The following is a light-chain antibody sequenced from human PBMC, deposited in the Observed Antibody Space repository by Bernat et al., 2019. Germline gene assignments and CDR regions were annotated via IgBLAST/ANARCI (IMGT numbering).Light chain of an antibody. J-gene: IGLJ3*02. CDR3: QAWDSSTGV. CDR2: QDD. Sequence: SYVLTQPPSVSVSPGQTASITCSGDKLGSKYTCWYQQKPGQSPVVVIYQDDKRPSGIPERFSGSHSGNTATLTISGAQAMDEADYYCQAWDSSTGVFGGGTKLTVL. V-gene: IGLV3-1*01. CDR1: KLGSKY.